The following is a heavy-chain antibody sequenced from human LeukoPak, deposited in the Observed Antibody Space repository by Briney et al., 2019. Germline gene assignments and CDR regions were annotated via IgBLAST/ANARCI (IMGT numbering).Heavy chain of an antibody. J-gene: IGHJ4*02. V-gene: IGHV4-34*01. CDR3: ARRRPSHYYDSSGYFRAFDY. Sequence: SETLSLTCAVYGGSFSGYYWSWIRQPPGKGLEWIGEINHSGSTNYNPSLKSRVTISVDTSKDQFSLKLSSVTAADTAVYYCARRRPSHYYDSSGYFRAFDYWGQGTLVTVSS. CDR2: INHSGST. CDR1: GGSFSGYY. D-gene: IGHD3-22*01.